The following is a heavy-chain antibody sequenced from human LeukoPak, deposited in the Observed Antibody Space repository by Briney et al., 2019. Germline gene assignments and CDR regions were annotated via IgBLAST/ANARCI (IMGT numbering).Heavy chain of an antibody. D-gene: IGHD1-26*01. CDR2: IYSGGST. CDR1: GFTVSSNY. J-gene: IGHJ6*02. Sequence: GGSLRLSCAASGFTVSSNYMSWVRQAPGKGLEWVSVIYSGGSTYYADSVKGRFTISRDNSKNTLYLQMNSLRAEDTAVYYCAKSYFPYYYYGMDVWGQGTTVTVSS. V-gene: IGHV3-53*01. CDR3: AKSYFPYYYYGMDV.